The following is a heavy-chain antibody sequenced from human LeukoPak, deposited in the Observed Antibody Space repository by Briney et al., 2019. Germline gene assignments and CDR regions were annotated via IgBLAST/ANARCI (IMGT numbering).Heavy chain of an antibody. CDR1: GFTFRAYA. V-gene: IGHV3-30*04. CDR3: ARVLRGSGYYYYYYMDV. J-gene: IGHJ6*03. Sequence: PGGSLRLSCAASGFTFRAYAMHWVRQAPGKGLEWLAVISNDGTIQYYADSVKGRFTISRDNAKNSLYLQMNSLRAEDTAVYYCARVLRGSGYYYYYYMDVWGKGTTVTVSS. CDR2: ISNDGTIQ. D-gene: IGHD3-10*01.